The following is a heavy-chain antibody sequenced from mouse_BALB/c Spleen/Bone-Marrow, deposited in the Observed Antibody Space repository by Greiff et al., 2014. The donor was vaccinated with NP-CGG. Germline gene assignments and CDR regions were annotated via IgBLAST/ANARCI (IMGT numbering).Heavy chain of an antibody. Sequence: VQLKQSGTVLARPGASVKMSCKASGYSFTSYWMHWVKQRPGQGLEWIGAIYPGNSDTSYNQKFKGKAKLTAVTSASTAYMELSSLTNEDSAVYYCTRGGLLRLRDYAMDYWGQGTSVTVSS. D-gene: IGHD1-2*01. V-gene: IGHV1-5*01. CDR3: TRGGLLRLRDYAMDY. CDR2: IYPGNSDT. CDR1: GYSFTSYW. J-gene: IGHJ4*01.